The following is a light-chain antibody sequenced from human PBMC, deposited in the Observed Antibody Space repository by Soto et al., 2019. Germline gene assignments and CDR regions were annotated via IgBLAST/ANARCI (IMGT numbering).Light chain of an antibody. CDR3: QTWGAGIVV. J-gene: IGLJ2*01. V-gene: IGLV4-69*01. Sequence: QLVLTQSPSASASLGASVKLTCTLSSGHSSYTIAWHQQQPEKGPRYLMKLNTDGSHSRGDRIPDRFSGSRSGAERYLTISSLQSEDEADYYCQTWGAGIVVFGGGTKLTVL. CDR1: SGHSSYT. CDR2: LNTDGSH.